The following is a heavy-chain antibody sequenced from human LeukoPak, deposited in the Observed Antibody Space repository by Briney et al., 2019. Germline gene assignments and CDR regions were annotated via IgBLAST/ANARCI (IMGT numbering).Heavy chain of an antibody. J-gene: IGHJ4*02. Sequence: GGSLRLSCAASGFTFSGYAMHWVRQAPGKGLEWVAVISYDGSNKYYADSVKGRFTISRDNSKNTLYLQMNSQRAEDTAVYYCARQLGYCSSTSCTWGGYYFDYWGQGTLVTVSS. CDR1: GFTFSGYA. CDR2: ISYDGSNK. CDR3: ARQLGYCSSTSCTWGGYYFDY. D-gene: IGHD2-2*01. V-gene: IGHV3-30*04.